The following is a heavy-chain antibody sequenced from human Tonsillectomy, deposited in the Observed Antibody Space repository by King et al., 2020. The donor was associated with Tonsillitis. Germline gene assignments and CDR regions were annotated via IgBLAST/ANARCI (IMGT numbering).Heavy chain of an antibody. V-gene: IGHV3-23*04. Sequence: VQLVESGGDLVQPGGSLSLSCAASGFTFSRYAMSWVRQAPGEGLEWVSSISNSGGNTYYADFAKGRFTISRDNSKNTLYLQMNSLRAEDTAIYFCAKDPSIAAAGKPFYFDAWGQGTLVSVSS. CDR3: AKDPSIAAAGKPFYFDA. CDR2: ISNSGGNT. J-gene: IGHJ4*02. D-gene: IGHD6-13*01. CDR1: GFTFSRYA.